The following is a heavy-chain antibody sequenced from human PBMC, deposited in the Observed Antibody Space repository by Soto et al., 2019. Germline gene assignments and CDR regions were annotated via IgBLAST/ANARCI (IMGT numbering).Heavy chain of an antibody. CDR2: IYYSGST. CDR1: GGSISSGGYY. J-gene: IGHJ5*02. V-gene: IGHV4-31*03. D-gene: IGHD2-15*01. CDR3: ARGTIVVVVAARWFDP. Sequence: SETLSLTCTVSGGSISSGGYYWSWIRQHPGKGLEWIGYIYYSGSTYYNPSLKSRLTISVDTSKNQFSLKLSSVTAADTAVYYCARGTIVVVVAARWFDPWGQGTLVTVSS.